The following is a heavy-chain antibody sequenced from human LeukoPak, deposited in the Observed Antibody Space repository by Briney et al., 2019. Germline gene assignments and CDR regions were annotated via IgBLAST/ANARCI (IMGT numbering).Heavy chain of an antibody. Sequence: GGSLRLSCEASGFRFSGHWLNWVRQAPGQGLEWVANINPDGSGKYYVDSVKGRFTISRDNPKNSLYLQMNSPRAEDTAVYYCVRDLGWLQFDNWGQGTLVTVSS. D-gene: IGHD5-24*01. CDR3: VRDLGWLQFDN. V-gene: IGHV3-7*05. J-gene: IGHJ5*02. CDR1: GFRFSGHW. CDR2: INPDGSGK.